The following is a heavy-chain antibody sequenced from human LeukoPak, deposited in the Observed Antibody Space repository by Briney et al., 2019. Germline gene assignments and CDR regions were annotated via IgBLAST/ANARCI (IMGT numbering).Heavy chain of an antibody. D-gene: IGHD2-2*01. CDR2: TKSKTDGGTT. V-gene: IGHV3-15*01. Sequence: GGSLRLSCAASGFTFSNAWMSWVRQAPGKGLEWVGRTKSKTDGGTTDYAAPVKGRFTISRDDSKNTLYLQMNSLKTEDTAVYYCTTSTPTRYCSSTSCTSYYYYYMDVWGKGTTVTVSS. J-gene: IGHJ6*03. CDR1: GFTFSNAW. CDR3: TTSTPTRYCSSTSCTSYYYYYMDV.